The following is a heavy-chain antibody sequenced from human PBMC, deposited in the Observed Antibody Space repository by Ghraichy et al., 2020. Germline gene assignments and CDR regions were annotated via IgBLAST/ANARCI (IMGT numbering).Heavy chain of an antibody. D-gene: IGHD3-10*01. CDR3: ARGGEYYYGSGSYSENYFDY. CDR2: IYYSGST. J-gene: IGHJ4*02. V-gene: IGHV4-59*01. Sequence: SETLSLTCTVSGGSISSYYWSWIRQPPGKGLEWIGYIYYSGSTNYNPSLKSRVTISVDTSKNQFSLKLSSVTAADTAVYYCARGGEYYYGSGSYSENYFDYWGQGTLVTVSS. CDR1: GGSISSYY.